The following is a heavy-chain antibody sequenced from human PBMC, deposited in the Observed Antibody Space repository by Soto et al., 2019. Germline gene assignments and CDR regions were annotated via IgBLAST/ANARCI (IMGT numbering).Heavy chain of an antibody. V-gene: IGHV1-69*02. CDR2: IIPILGIA. D-gene: IGHD4-17*01. J-gene: IGHJ4*02. Sequence: QVQLVQSGAEVKKPGSSVKVSCKASGGTFSSYTISWVRQAPGQGLEWMGRIIPILGIANYAQKFQGRVTITADNSTSTAYMELSSLRSEDTAVYYCARATTVPPHASTGGQGTLVTVSS. CDR1: GGTFSSYT. CDR3: ARATTVPPHAST.